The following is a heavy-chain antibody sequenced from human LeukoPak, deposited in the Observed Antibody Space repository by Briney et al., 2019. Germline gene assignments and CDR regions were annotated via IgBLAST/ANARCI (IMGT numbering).Heavy chain of an antibody. CDR1: GFTFSSYA. CDR3: ARAGCTMVRGACTYGMDV. Sequence: PGGSLRLSYAASGFTFSSYAMHWVRQAPGKGLEWVAVISYDGSNKYYADSVKGRFTISRDNSKNTLYLQMNSLRAEDTAVYYCARAGCTMVRGACTYGMDVWGQGTTVTVSS. V-gene: IGHV3-30-3*01. D-gene: IGHD3-10*01. CDR2: ISYDGSNK. J-gene: IGHJ6*02.